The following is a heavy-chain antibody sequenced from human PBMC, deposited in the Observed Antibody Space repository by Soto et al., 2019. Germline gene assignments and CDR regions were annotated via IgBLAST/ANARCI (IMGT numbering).Heavy chain of an antibody. CDR2: ISTNSGNT. Sequence: GASVKVSSKASGYTFTSYGISWVRQAPGQGLEWMGWISTNSGNTNYAQKLQGRVTMTRNTSISTAYMELSSLRSEDTAVYYCARGPGSWYYYYMDVWGKGTTVTVSS. V-gene: IGHV1-8*02. CDR3: ARGPGSWYYYYMDV. CDR1: GYTFTSYG. J-gene: IGHJ6*03. D-gene: IGHD6-13*01.